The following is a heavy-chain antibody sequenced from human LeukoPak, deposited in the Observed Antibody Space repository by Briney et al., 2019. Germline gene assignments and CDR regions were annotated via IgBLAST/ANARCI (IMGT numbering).Heavy chain of an antibody. CDR3: ARVSGADRGETLFDY. V-gene: IGHV4-31*01. CDR2: IYYSGST. J-gene: IGHJ4*02. CDR1: GGSISSGGYY. D-gene: IGHD3-10*01. Sequence: PSQTLSLTCPVSGGSISSGGYYWSWIRQHPGKGLEWIGYIYYSGSTYYNPSLKGPVTISLDTSKNQFSLKLSSVTAADTAVYYCARVSGADRGETLFDYWGQGTLVTVSS.